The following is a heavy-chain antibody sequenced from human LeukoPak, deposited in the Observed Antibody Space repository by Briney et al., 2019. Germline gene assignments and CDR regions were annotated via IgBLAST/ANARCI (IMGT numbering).Heavy chain of an antibody. CDR2: IKYDESEK. Sequence: PGGSLRLSCVASGFSFSDYWMTWVRQAPGKGLEWVANIKYDESEKHYVDSVKGRFTISRDNAKNSLYLQMNSLRAEDTAVYYCARAVGDYYYYYYMDVWGKGTTVTVSS. CDR3: ARAVGDYYYYYYMDV. V-gene: IGHV3-7*01. CDR1: GFSFSDYW. J-gene: IGHJ6*03. D-gene: IGHD3-16*01.